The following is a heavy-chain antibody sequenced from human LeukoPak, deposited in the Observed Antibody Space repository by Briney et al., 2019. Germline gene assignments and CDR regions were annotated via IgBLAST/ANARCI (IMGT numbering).Heavy chain of an antibody. V-gene: IGHV3-30*18. D-gene: IGHD4-17*01. CDR2: ISYDGSNK. J-gene: IGHJ4*02. Sequence: GGSLRLSCAASGFTFSSYGMHWVRQAPGKGLEWVAVISYDGSNKYYADSVKGRFTISRDNSKNTLNLQMNSLRVEDTAVYYCAKGYYADYGDHWGQGTLVTVFS. CDR1: GFTFSSYG. CDR3: AKGYYADYGDH.